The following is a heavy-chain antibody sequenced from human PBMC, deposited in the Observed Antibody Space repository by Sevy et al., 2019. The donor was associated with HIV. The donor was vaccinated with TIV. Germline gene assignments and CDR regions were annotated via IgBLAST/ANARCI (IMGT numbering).Heavy chain of an antibody. CDR2: IRSNAYGETR. J-gene: IGHJ4*02. V-gene: IGHV3-49*03. Sequence: GGSLRRSCTSSGLTCRDYGISWFRQAPGKGLEWVSFIRSNAYGETRQYAASVKDRFTISRDDSKGIAYLQMNSLKIEDTAMYFCSGAPTYDFWLDSWGRGTLVTVSS. D-gene: IGHD3-3*01. CDR3: SGAPTYDFWLDS. CDR1: GLTCRDYG.